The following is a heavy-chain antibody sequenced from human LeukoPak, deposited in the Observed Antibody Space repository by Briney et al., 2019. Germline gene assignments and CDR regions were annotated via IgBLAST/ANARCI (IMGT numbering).Heavy chain of an antibody. D-gene: IGHD3-9*01. CDR2: INHSGST. V-gene: IGHV4-34*01. J-gene: IGHJ4*02. Sequence: PSETLSLTCAVYGGSFSEYYWGWIRQPPGKGLEWIGEINHSGSTNYNPSLKSRVTISVDTSKNQFSLKLTSVTAADTAVYYCARVPKGGWLVIFDYWGQGTLVTVSS. CDR1: GGSFSEYY. CDR3: ARVPKGGWLVIFDY.